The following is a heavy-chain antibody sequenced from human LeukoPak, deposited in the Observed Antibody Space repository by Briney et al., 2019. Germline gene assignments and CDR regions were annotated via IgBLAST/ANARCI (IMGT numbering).Heavy chain of an antibody. CDR1: GFTVSSNY. J-gene: IGHJ3*02. CDR2: INHSGST. V-gene: IGHV4-34*01. CDR3: ASLLLGAARPYDAFDI. Sequence: GSLRLSCAASGFTVSSNYMSWVRQPPGKGLEWIGEINHSGSTNYNPSLKSRVTISVDTSKNQFSLKLSSVTAADTAVYYCASLLLGAARPYDAFDIWGQGTMVTVSS. D-gene: IGHD3-22*01.